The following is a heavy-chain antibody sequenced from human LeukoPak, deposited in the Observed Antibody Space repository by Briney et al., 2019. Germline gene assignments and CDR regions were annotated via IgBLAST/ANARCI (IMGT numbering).Heavy chain of an antibody. Sequence: GGSLRLSCAASGFTFSSYGMHWVRQAPGKGLEWVSYISSSSSTIYYADSVKGRFTISRDNAKNSLYLQMNSLRAEDTAVYYCARDVYYDYVWGSYRLFDYWGQGTLVTVSS. CDR2: ISSSSSTI. CDR1: GFTFSSYG. V-gene: IGHV3-48*01. CDR3: ARDVYYDYVWGSYRLFDY. D-gene: IGHD3-16*02. J-gene: IGHJ4*02.